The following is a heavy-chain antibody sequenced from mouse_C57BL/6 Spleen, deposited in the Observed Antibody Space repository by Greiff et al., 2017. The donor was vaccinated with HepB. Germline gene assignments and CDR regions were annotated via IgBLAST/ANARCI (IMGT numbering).Heavy chain of an antibody. J-gene: IGHJ4*01. D-gene: IGHD2-1*01. V-gene: IGHV1-64*01. CDR1: GYTFTSYW. CDR2: IHPNSGST. CDR3: ARSDGNYGVDY. Sequence: VQLQQPGAELVKPGASVKLSCKASGYTFTSYWMHWVKQRPGQGLEWIGMIHPNSGSTNYNEKFKSKATLTVDKSSSTAYMQLSSLTSEDSAVYYCARSDGNYGVDYWGQGTSVTVSS.